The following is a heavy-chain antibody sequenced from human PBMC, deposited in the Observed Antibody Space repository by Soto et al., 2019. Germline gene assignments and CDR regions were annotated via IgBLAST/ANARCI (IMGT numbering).Heavy chain of an antibody. CDR3: AKEDSSWEGEFFQH. J-gene: IGHJ1*01. CDR2: IGGRDGST. CDR1: GFTFSNYA. V-gene: IGHV3-23*01. Sequence: EVQLLESGGGLVHPGGSLRLSCAASGFTFSNYAMSWVRQAPGMGLEWVSTIGGRDGSTDYADAVKGRFTISRDNAKNTLQLQMRGLRAEDTAVYYCAKEDSSWEGEFFQHGGQGTLVTVSS. D-gene: IGHD6-13*01.